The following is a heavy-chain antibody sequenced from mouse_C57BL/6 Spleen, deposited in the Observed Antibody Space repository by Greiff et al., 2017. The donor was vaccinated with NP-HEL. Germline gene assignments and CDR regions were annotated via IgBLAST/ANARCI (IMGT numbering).Heavy chain of an antibody. CDR2: IYPGDGDT. J-gene: IGHJ2*01. V-gene: IGHV1-82*01. CDR1: GYAFSSSW. CDR3: ARGGAYSPRNYFDY. Sequence: VKLVESGPELVKPGASVKISCKASGYAFSSSWMNWVKQRPGKGLEWIGRIYPGDGDTNYNGKFKGKATLTADKSSSTAYMQLSSLTSEDSAVYFCARGGAYSPRNYFDYWGQGTTLTVSS. D-gene: IGHD2-12*01.